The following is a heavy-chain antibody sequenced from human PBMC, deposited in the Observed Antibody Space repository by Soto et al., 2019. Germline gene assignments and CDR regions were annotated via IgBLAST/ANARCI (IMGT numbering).Heavy chain of an antibody. D-gene: IGHD3-9*01. CDR2: IYHSGRT. Sequence: QVQLQESGPGLVKPSGTLSLTCAVSGGSISSSNWWSWVRQPPGKGLEWIGEIYHSGRTNYNPSLKSRVTIPVDKSKNQFSLKLSSVTAADTAVYYCAILRYFDWLSGDAFDIWGQGTMVTVSS. J-gene: IGHJ3*02. CDR1: GGSISSSNW. V-gene: IGHV4-4*02. CDR3: AILRYFDWLSGDAFDI.